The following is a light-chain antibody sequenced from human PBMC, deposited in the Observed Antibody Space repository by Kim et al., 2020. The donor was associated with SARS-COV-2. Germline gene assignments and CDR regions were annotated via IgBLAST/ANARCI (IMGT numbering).Light chain of an antibody. V-gene: IGKV1-12*01. CDR1: QGIGNW. CDR3: QQADAFPLT. CDR2: GAS. Sequence: DIQMTQSPSSVSASVGDRVTITCRASQGIGNWLAWYQQKPGKAPKLLIAGASSLQSWVPSRFSGSGTGTDFTLSISSLQPDDFATYYCQQADAFPLTFGGGTKVDIK. J-gene: IGKJ4*01.